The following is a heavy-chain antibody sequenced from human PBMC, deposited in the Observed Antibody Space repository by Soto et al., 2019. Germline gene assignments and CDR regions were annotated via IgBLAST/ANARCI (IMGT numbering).Heavy chain of an antibody. CDR2: IRGNGAGI. J-gene: IGHJ6*02. CDR3: AKRGDILDVSSSFVGYGMDV. D-gene: IGHD2-15*01. V-gene: IGHV3-23*01. CDR1: GFTFRIYA. Sequence: EVRLQESGGDVVQGGGPLSPSCVASGFTFRIYAMPWVGQAPGKGREWGARIRGNGAGISYADPVKGRFTISRDNSKNTVYLQMNSLRADDTAVYFCAKRGDILDVSSSFVGYGMDVWGQGTTVTVSS.